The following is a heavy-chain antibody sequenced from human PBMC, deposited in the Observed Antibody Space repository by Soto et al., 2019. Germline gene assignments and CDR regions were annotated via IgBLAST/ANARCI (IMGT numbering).Heavy chain of an antibody. V-gene: IGHV4-31*03. CDR3: ARAYGGYLAFDY. D-gene: IGHD5-12*01. CDR2: IYYSGST. CDR1: GGSISSGGYY. Sequence: SETLSLTCTVSGGSISSGGYYWSWIRQHPGKGLEWIGYIYYSGSTYYNPSLKSRVTISVDTSKNQFSLKLSSVTAADTAVYYCARAYGGYLAFDYWGQGTLVTVSS. J-gene: IGHJ4*02.